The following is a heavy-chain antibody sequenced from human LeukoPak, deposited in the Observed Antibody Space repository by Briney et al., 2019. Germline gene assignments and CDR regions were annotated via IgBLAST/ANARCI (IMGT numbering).Heavy chain of an antibody. D-gene: IGHD3-10*01. CDR1: GYTFTSYY. V-gene: IGHV1-46*01. J-gene: IGHJ4*02. CDR3: AKFRNMVRGVTIPVFDY. CDR2: INPSGGST. Sequence: GASVKVSCKASGYTFTSYYMHWVRQAPGQGLEWMGIINPSGGSTSYAQKFQGRVTMTRDMSTSTVYMELSSLRSEDTAVYYCAKFRNMVRGVTIPVFDYWGQGTLVTVSS.